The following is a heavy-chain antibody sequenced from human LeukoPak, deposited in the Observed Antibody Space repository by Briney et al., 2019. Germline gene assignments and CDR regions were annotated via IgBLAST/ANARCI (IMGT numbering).Heavy chain of an antibody. V-gene: IGHV4-59*01. CDR3: ARDKLGATYFDY. Sequence: PSETLSLTCTVSGGSISSYYWSWIRQPPGKGLEWIGYIYYSGSTNYNPSLKSRVTISVDTSKNRFSLKLSSVTAADTAVYYCARDKLGATYFDYWGQGTQVTVSS. CDR1: GGSISSYY. D-gene: IGHD1-26*01. CDR2: IYYSGST. J-gene: IGHJ4*02.